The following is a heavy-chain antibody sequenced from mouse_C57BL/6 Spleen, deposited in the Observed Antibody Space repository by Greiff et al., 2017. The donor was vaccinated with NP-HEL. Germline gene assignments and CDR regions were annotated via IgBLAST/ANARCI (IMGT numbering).Heavy chain of an antibody. CDR3: ARLGSSYAMDY. CDR1: GYTFTSYW. V-gene: IGHV1-52*01. CDR2: IDPSDSET. J-gene: IGHJ4*01. D-gene: IGHD1-1*01. Sequence: QVQLKQPGAELVRPGSSVKLSCKASGYTFTSYWMHWVKQRPIQGLEWIGNIDPSDSETHYNQKFKDKATLTVDKSSSTAYMQLSSLTSEDSAVYYCARLGSSYAMDYWGQGTSVTVSS.